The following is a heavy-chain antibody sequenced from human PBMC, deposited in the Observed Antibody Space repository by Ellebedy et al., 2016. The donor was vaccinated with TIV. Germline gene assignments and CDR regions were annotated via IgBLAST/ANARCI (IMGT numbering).Heavy chain of an antibody. CDR3: ARGISGDYDSTGYYSDYYVMDV. Sequence: AASVKVSCKASGYTFTSYGISWVRQAPGQGLEWMGWIRAYNGNTNYTQKLQGRVTMTTDTSTSTAYMELRSLRSDDTAVYYCARGISGDYDSTGYYSDYYVMDVWGQGTTVSVSS. CDR2: IRAYNGNT. V-gene: IGHV1-18*01. D-gene: IGHD3-22*01. CDR1: GYTFTSYG. J-gene: IGHJ6*02.